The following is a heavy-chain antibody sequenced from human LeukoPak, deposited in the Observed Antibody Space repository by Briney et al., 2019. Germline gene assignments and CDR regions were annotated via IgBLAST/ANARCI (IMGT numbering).Heavy chain of an antibody. CDR1: GYSISSGYY. J-gene: IGHJ4*02. D-gene: IGHD4-11*01. Sequence: SETLSLTCAASGYSISSGYYWGWIRQPPGKGLEWIGSIFHSGSTYYNPSLQSRVTISVDTSKNQFSLKLSSVTAADTAVYYCARAGWTTLTYFDYWGQGTLLTVSS. CDR3: ARAGWTTLTYFDY. V-gene: IGHV4-38-2*01. CDR2: IFHSGST.